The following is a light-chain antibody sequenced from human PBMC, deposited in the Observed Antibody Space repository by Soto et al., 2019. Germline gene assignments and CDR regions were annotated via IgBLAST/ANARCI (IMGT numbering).Light chain of an antibody. V-gene: IGLV2-8*01. J-gene: IGLJ1*01. CDR2: EIN. CDR3: SSFAGSGTV. Sequence: QSVLTQPPSASGSPGQSVTISCTGTSGDVGGYNYVSWYQQHPGKAPKLMIYEINKRPSGVPDRFSGSKSGSTASLTVSGLQAEDEADYYCSSFAGSGTVFGTGTKVTVL. CDR1: SGDVGGYNY.